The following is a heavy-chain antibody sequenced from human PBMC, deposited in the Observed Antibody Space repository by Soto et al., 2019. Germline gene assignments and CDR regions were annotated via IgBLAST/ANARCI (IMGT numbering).Heavy chain of an antibody. CDR1: GFIFRDWF. Sequence: PGGSLRLSCAASGFIFRDWFMSWIRQAPGKGLEWISYISKDSGRATRYADSVKGRFTISRDNAKNSLFLQMNNLTVEDTAVYYCARIRYYDSGSSINWFDPWGQGTLVTVSS. CDR3: ARIRYYDSGSSINWFDP. V-gene: IGHV3-11*01. D-gene: IGHD3-10*01. J-gene: IGHJ5*02. CDR2: ISKDSGRAT.